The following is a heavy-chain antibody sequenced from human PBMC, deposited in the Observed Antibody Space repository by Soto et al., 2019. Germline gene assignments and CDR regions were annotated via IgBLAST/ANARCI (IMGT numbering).Heavy chain of an antibody. CDR1: GFTFSSYE. V-gene: IGHV3-48*03. D-gene: IGHD6-6*01. CDR2: ISSSSSTI. J-gene: IGHJ5*02. CDR3: ARELWEQLAGWFDP. Sequence: GGSLRLSCAASGFTFSSYEMNWVRQAPGKGLEWVSYISSSSSTIYYADSVKGRFTISRDNAKNSLYLQMNSLRAEDTAVYYCARELWEQLAGWFDPWGQGTLVTVSS.